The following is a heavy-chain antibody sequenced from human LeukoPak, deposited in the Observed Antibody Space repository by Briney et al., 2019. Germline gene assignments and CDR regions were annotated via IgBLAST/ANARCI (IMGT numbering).Heavy chain of an antibody. D-gene: IGHD6-19*01. CDR3: AKDTPLTEYGSGWSRNSFDY. CDR1: GFTFSSYA. CDR2: LPGRSVGT. V-gene: IGHV3-23*01. Sequence: PGGPLRFSCGASGFTFSSYALTWFRQAPGKGLEGVSTLPGRSVGTYYADSVKGRFTVSRDNSRDTLYLQMNSLRVEDTALYYCAKDTPLTEYGSGWSRNSFDYWGQGTLVTVSS. J-gene: IGHJ4*02.